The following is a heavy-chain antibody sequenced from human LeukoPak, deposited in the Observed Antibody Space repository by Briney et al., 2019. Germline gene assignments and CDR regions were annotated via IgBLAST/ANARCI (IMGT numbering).Heavy chain of an antibody. D-gene: IGHD3-22*01. Sequence: GGSLRLSCAASGFTFSSYSLNWVRQTPGKGLEWVSYISSDSRMVNYADSVKGRFTISRDNSKNTLYLQMNSLRAADTAVYYCAKDPTHYRVWDDYDSTVLSYWGQGTLVTVSS. CDR3: AKDPTHYRVWDDYDSTVLSY. CDR1: GFTFSSYS. V-gene: IGHV3-48*01. J-gene: IGHJ4*02. CDR2: ISSDSRMV.